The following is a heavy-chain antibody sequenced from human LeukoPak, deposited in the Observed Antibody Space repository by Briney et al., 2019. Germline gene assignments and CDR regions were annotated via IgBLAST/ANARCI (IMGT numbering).Heavy chain of an antibody. CDR2: ISSSSSTI. CDR1: GFTFSSYS. CDR3: ARDLHSYGY. J-gene: IGHJ4*02. D-gene: IGHD5-18*01. Sequence: GSLRLSCAASGFTFSSYSMNWVRQAPGEGLEWVSYISSSSSTIYYADSVKGRFTISRDNAKNSLYLQMNSLRAEDTAVYYCARDLHSYGYWGPGTLVTVSS. V-gene: IGHV3-48*01.